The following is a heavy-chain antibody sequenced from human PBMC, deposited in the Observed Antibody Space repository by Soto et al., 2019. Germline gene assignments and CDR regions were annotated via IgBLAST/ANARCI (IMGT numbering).Heavy chain of an antibody. D-gene: IGHD5-18*01. V-gene: IGHV3-48*01. J-gene: IGHJ1*01. Sequence: VQLVQSGAEVKKPGASVKVSCKASGYTFTSYGISWVRQAPGRGLEWVSYISSSSGSIYYADSVKGRFTISRDNAKSSLYLQVNSLRAEDTAVYFCARGDHSNSFLFQHWGQGTLVVVSS. CDR2: ISSSSGSI. CDR1: GYTFTSYG. CDR3: ARGDHSNSFLFQH.